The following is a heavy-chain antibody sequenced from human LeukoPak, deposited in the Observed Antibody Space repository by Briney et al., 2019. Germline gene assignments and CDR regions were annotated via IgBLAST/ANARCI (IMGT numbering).Heavy chain of an antibody. J-gene: IGHJ4*02. D-gene: IGHD5-12*01. V-gene: IGHV1-18*01. Sequence: ASVKVSCKASGYNLTTYGITWVRQAPGQGLEWMAWINANNGYTKYAEKVQGRVTVTTDTSTTTAYMDLTSLTSDDTGVYYCARGPKGGSDYWGQGTPVIVSS. CDR3: ARGPKGGSDY. CDR2: INANNGYT. CDR1: GYNLTTYG.